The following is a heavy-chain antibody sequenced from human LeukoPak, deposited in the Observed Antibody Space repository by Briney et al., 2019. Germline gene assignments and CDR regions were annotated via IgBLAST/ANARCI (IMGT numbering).Heavy chain of an antibody. J-gene: IGHJ6*02. Sequence: SQTLSLTCAISGDSVSSNSAAWNWIRQSPSRGLEWLGRTYYRSKWYNDYAVSVKSRITINPDTSKNQFSLQLDSVAPEDTAVYYCARARRVSGGYYYYGMDVWGQGTTVTVSS. V-gene: IGHV6-1*01. CDR3: ARARRVSGGYYYYGMDV. D-gene: IGHD3-10*01. CDR2: TYYRSKWYN. CDR1: GDSVSSNSAA.